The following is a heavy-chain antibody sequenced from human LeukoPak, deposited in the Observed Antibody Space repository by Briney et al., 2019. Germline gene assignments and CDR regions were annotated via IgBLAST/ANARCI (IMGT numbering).Heavy chain of an antibody. Sequence: PGGSLRLSCAGSGFTFDDYAMHWVRQGPGKGLAWVSGISWNSGSIGYADSVKGRFTISRDNAKNSLYLQMNSLRAEDMALYYCAKDRGGSSQLGDAFDVWGQGTMVSVSS. CDR3: AKDRGGSSQLGDAFDV. V-gene: IGHV3-9*03. J-gene: IGHJ3*01. CDR1: GFTFDDYA. CDR2: ISWNSGSI. D-gene: IGHD2-15*01.